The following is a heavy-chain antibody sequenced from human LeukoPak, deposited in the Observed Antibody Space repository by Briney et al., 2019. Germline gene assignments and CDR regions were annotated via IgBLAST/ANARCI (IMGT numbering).Heavy chain of an antibody. V-gene: IGHV3-66*01. CDR1: GFTVSSNY. CDR3: ARNYGSGSFVDY. J-gene: IGHJ4*02. D-gene: IGHD3-10*01. CDR2: IYSGGST. Sequence: GGSLRLSCAASGFTVSSNYMSWVRQAPGKGLEWVSVIYSGGSTYYADSVKGRFTISRDNSKNALYLQMNSLRAEDTAVYYCARNYGSGSFVDYWGQGTLVTVSS.